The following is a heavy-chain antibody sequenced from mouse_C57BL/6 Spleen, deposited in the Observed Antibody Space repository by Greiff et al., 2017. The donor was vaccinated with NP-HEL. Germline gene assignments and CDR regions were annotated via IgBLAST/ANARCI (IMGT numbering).Heavy chain of an antibody. D-gene: IGHD1-1*01. J-gene: IGHJ4*01. CDR1: GYTFTTYP. V-gene: IGHV1-47*01. CDR3: ASRNYYGSSSYAMDY. Sequence: QVQLKESGAELVKPGASVKMSCKASGYTFTTYPIEWMKQNHGKSLEWIGNFHPYNDDTKYNEKFKGKATLTVEKSSSTVYLELSRLTSDDSAVYYCASRNYYGSSSYAMDYWGQGTSVTVSS. CDR2: FHPYNDDT.